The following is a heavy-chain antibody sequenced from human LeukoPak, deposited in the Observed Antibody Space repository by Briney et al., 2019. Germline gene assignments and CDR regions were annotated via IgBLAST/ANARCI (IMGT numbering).Heavy chain of an antibody. Sequence: PSETLSLTCTVSGGSISSYYWSWIRQPPGKGLEWIGSVYYSGSTYYNPSLKSRATISVDTSKNQFSLELSSVTAADTAVYFCATGQKLFDHWGQGALVTVSS. CDR2: VYYSGST. J-gene: IGHJ4*02. V-gene: IGHV4-59*01. CDR3: ATGQKLFDH. CDR1: GGSISSYY.